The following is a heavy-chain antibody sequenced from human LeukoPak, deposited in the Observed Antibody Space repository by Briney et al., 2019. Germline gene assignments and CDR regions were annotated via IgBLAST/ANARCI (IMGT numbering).Heavy chain of an antibody. V-gene: IGHV3-30*18. CDR3: AKEELLWFGPEDY. Sequence: GGSLRLSCAASGFTFSSYGMHWVRQAPGKGLEWVAVISYDGSNKYYADSVKGRFTISRDNSKNTLYLQMNSLRAEDTAVYYCAKEELLWFGPEDYWGQGTLVTVSS. J-gene: IGHJ4*02. CDR2: ISYDGSNK. D-gene: IGHD3-10*01. CDR1: GFTFSSYG.